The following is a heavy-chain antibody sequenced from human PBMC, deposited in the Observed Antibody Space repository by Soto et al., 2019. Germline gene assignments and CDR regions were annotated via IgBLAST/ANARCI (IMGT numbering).Heavy chain of an antibody. CDR3: ARVTDSSGSGWFDP. CDR2: INPNSGGT. CDR1: GYTFTGYY. V-gene: IGHV1-2*02. D-gene: IGHD3-22*01. Sequence: GASVKVSCKASGYTFTGYYMHWVRQAPGQGLEWMGWINPNSGGTNYAQKFQGRVTMTRDTSISTAYMELSRLRSDDTAVYYCARVTDSSGSGWFDPWGQGTLVTVSS. J-gene: IGHJ5*02.